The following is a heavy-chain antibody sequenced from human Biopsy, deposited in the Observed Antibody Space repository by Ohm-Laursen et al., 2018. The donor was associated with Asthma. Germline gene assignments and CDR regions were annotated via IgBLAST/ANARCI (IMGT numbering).Heavy chain of an antibody. CDR2: ISVYNGNT. CDR1: GYTFNSAV. V-gene: IGHV1-18*01. CDR3: ARAVDYSHYYGIDV. Sequence: ASVKVSCKTSGYTFNSAVITWVRQAPGQGLEWMGWISVYNGNTNVAQKLQDRVTMITDTSTSTAYMELRSLRSDDTAVYFCARAVDYSHYYGIDVWGQGTTVTVS. J-gene: IGHJ6*02. D-gene: IGHD3-10*01.